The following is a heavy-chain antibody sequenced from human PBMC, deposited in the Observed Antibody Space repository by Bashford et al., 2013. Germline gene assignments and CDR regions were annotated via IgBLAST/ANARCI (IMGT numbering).Heavy chain of an antibody. J-gene: IGHJ4*02. CDR3: AKDQRGYNQSFDS. V-gene: IGHV3-23*01. CDR2: ISGGAYST. Sequence: GGSLRLSCAASGFTFSNYAMSWVRQAPGKGLEWVSAISGGAYSTYYADSVKGRFTISRDNSKNTLWLQMNSLRAEDTALYYCAKDQRGYNQSFDSWGQGTLVTVSS. CDR1: GFTFSNYA. D-gene: IGHD5-18*01.